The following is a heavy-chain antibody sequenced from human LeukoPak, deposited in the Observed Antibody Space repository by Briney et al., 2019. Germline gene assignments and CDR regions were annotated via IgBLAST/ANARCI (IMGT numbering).Heavy chain of an antibody. CDR2: INSDGSST. V-gene: IGHV3-74*01. CDR3: AKDLYYWYFDL. CDR1: GFTFSSYW. J-gene: IGHJ2*01. Sequence: GGSLRLSCAASGFTFSSYWMHWVRHAPGKGLVWVSRINSDGSSTSYADSVKGRFTISRDNAKNTLYLQMSSLRAEDTAVYYCAKDLYYWYFDLWGRGTLVTVSS.